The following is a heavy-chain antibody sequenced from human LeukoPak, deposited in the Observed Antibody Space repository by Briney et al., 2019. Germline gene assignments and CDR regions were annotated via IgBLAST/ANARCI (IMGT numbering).Heavy chain of an antibody. CDR1: GGSISSGGYS. Sequence: PSETLSLTCAVSGGSISSGGYSWSWIRQPPGKGLEWIGSIYYSGSTYYNPSLKSRVTISVDTSKNQFSLKLSSVTAADTAVYYCARLDSFGGGDYWGQGTLVTVSS. CDR2: IYYSGST. D-gene: IGHD3-10*01. CDR3: ARLDSFGGGDY. V-gene: IGHV4-39*01. J-gene: IGHJ4*02.